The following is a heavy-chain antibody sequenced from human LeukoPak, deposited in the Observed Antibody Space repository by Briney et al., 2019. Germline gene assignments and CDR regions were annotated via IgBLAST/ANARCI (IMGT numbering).Heavy chain of an antibody. Sequence: PGGPLRLSCAASGFTFSSYGMHWVRQAPGKGLEWVAVISYDGSNKYYADSVKGRFTISRDNSKNTLYLQMNSLRAEDTAVYYCAKDLPKYSSSWYEVDYWGQGTLVTVSS. D-gene: IGHD6-13*01. J-gene: IGHJ4*02. CDR3: AKDLPKYSSSWYEVDY. CDR2: ISYDGSNK. V-gene: IGHV3-30*18. CDR1: GFTFSSYG.